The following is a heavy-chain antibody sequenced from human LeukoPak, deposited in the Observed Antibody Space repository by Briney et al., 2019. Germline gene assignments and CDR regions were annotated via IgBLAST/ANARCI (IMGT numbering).Heavy chain of an antibody. V-gene: IGHV4-4*07. CDR1: GGSISSYY. Sequence: SETLSPTCSVSGGSISSYYWSWIRQPAGKGLEWIGRIYISGSTNYNPSLKSRVTMSVDTSKNQFSLKLSSVTAADTAVYYCARDLRYYDSSGKAYYYFMDVWGKGTTVTVSS. D-gene: IGHD3-22*01. CDR3: ARDLRYYDSSGKAYYYFMDV. J-gene: IGHJ6*03. CDR2: IYISGST.